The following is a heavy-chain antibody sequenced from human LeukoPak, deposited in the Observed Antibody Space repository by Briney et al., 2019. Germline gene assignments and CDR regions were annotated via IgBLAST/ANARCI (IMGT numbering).Heavy chain of an antibody. CDR2: IWYDGSNK. Sequence: GRSLRLSFAASGFTFSSYGMHWVRQAPGKGLEWVAVIWYDGSNKYYADSVKGRFTISRDNSKNTLYLQMNSLRAEDTAVYYCARTRAGGWTIFDYWGQGTLVTVSS. CDR3: ARTRAGGWTIFDY. CDR1: GFTFSSYG. D-gene: IGHD2-15*01. J-gene: IGHJ4*02. V-gene: IGHV3-33*01.